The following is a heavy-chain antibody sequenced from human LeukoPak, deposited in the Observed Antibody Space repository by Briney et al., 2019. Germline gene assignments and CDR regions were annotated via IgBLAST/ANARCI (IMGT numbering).Heavy chain of an antibody. CDR1: GGSFSGYY. Sequence: SGTLSLTCAVYGGSFSGYYWSWIRQPPGKGLEWIGEINHSGSTNYNPSLKSRVTISVDTSKNQFSLKLSSVTAADTAVYYCARGWELLEKYYFDHWGQGSLVTVSS. V-gene: IGHV4-34*01. J-gene: IGHJ4*02. CDR2: INHSGST. CDR3: ARGWELLEKYYFDH. D-gene: IGHD1-26*01.